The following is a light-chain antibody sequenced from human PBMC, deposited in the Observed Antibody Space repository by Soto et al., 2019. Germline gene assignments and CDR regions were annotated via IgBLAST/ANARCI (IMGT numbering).Light chain of an antibody. CDR2: EVT. J-gene: IGLJ2*01. Sequence: QSALTQPASVSGSPGQSITISCTGSSSDVGGYNHVSWYQQHAGKGPKLMIYEVTKRPSGVPDRFSGSKFGNTASLTVSGLQADDEAAYYCSSFAGSDSVVFGGGTKVTVL. V-gene: IGLV2-8*01. CDR1: SSDVGGYNH. CDR3: SSFAGSDSVV.